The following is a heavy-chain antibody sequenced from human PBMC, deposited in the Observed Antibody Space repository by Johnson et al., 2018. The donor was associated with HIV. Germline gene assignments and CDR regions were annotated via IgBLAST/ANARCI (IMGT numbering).Heavy chain of an antibody. CDR1: ESTFSSYW. Sequence: QLQLVESGGGLVQPAGSLRLSCEASESTFSSYWLNWLRQAPGKGLEWVAVISYDGTNKYYADSVKGRFTISRDNSKNTLYLQMNSLRPEDTAVYYCAREIIAAADDIWGQGTMVTVSS. J-gene: IGHJ3*02. V-gene: IGHV3-30*03. CDR2: ISYDGTNK. D-gene: IGHD6-13*01. CDR3: AREIIAAADDI.